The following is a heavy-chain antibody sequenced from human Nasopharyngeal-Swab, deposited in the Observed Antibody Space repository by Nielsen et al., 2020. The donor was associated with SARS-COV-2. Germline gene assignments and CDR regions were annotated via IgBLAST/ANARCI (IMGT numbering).Heavy chain of an antibody. V-gene: IGHV4-34*01. CDR1: GGPFSGYY. CDR3: ARALEYSRGMDV. D-gene: IGHD6-6*01. J-gene: IGHJ6*02. CDR2: INHSGST. Sequence: GSLRLSCAVFGGPFSGYYWSWIRQPPGKGLEWIGEINHSGSTNYNPSLKSRVTISVDTSKNQFSLKLTSVTAADTAVYYCARALEYSRGMDVWGQGTTVTVSS.